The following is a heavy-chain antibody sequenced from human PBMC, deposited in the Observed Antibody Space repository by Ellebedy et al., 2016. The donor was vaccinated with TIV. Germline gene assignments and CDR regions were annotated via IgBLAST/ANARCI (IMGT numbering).Heavy chain of an antibody. J-gene: IGHJ4*02. CDR2: ISSGSSTV. D-gene: IGHD1-26*01. V-gene: IGHV3-48*02. Sequence: GGSLRLSCVASRFIFSSYSMNWVRQAPGEGLEWVSHISSGSSTVYYADSVKGRFTVSRDDAKNTLYLQMNSLRHEDTAVYYCARTLVGNTAYIDHWGQGTLVTVSS. CDR3: ARTLVGNTAYIDH. CDR1: RFIFSSYS.